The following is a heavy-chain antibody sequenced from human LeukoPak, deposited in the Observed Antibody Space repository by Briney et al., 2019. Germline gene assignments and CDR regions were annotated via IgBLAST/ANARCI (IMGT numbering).Heavy chain of an antibody. V-gene: IGHV3-11*04. CDR2: ISPSGTDI. CDR1: GFTFSDTY. J-gene: IGHJ5*02. Sequence: GGSLRLSCAVSGFTFSDTYMTWIRQAPGKGLESLSYISPSGTDISYADSVKGRFTISRDNAKNTLYLQMNSLRAEDTAVYYCARGVAAGFDPWGQGTLVTVSS. CDR3: ARGVAAGFDP. D-gene: IGHD6-13*01.